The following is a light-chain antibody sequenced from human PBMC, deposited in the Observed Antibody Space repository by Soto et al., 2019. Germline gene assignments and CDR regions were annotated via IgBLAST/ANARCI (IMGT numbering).Light chain of an antibody. CDR3: QQYSSDST. CDR2: RAS. J-gene: IGKJ1*01. Sequence: DIRMTQSPSTLSASVGDRVTITCRASQSINNWLAWYQQKPGKAPKLLIYRASSLENGVPSRFSGRGSGTEFIFTITSLQPADFATYYCQQYSSDSTVGQGTKVEI. CDR1: QSINNW. V-gene: IGKV1-5*03.